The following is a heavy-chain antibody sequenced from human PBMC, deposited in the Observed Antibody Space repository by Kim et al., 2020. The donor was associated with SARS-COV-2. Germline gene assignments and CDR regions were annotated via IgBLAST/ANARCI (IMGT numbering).Heavy chain of an antibody. D-gene: IGHD3-10*01. CDR3: ARDMRGSGSLTPYYYYGMDV. V-gene: IGHV1-46*01. CDR1: GYTFTSYY. Sequence: ASVKVSCKASGYTFTSYYMHWVRQAPGQGLEWMGIINPSGGSTSYAQKFQGRVTMTRDTSTSTVYMELSSLRSEDTAVYYCARDMRGSGSLTPYYYYGMDVWGQGTTVTVSS. J-gene: IGHJ6*02. CDR2: INPSGGST.